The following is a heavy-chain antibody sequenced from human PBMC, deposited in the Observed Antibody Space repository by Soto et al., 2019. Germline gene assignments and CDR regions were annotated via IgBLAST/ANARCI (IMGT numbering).Heavy chain of an antibody. J-gene: IGHJ3*02. Sequence: GGSLRLSCAVSGFTVSNNYMSWVRQAPGKGLEGVSVIYSGGYTAYGDSVKGRFTISRDNSKNTLYLQMNSLRAGDTAVYYCARASDRITIFGVVPTDAFDIWGQGTMVTVSS. CDR1: GFTVSNNY. V-gene: IGHV3-53*01. CDR3: ARASDRITIFGVVPTDAFDI. CDR2: IYSGGYT. D-gene: IGHD3-3*01.